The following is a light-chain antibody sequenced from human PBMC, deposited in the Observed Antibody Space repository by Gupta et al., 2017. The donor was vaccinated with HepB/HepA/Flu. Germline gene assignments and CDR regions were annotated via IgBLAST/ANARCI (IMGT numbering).Light chain of an antibody. Sequence: QSALTQPRSVSGSPGQSVTISCTGTSIDVGGDNYVSWYQQHPGKAPELMIYDVTTRPSGVPDRFSGSKSGNTASLIIAGLQAEDEADYYCCSYAGTYTYVFGSGTKVTVL. J-gene: IGLJ1*01. CDR3: CSYAGTYTYV. CDR2: DVT. V-gene: IGLV2-11*01. CDR1: SIDVGGDNY.